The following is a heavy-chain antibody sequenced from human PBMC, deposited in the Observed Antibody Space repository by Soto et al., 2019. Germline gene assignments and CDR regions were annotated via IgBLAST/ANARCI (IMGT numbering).Heavy chain of an antibody. J-gene: IGHJ3*02. Sequence: EVYLEESGGGLVQPGGSLRLSCAASGFTFSIHWMHWVRQAPGKGLVWVSRINADGTSTGYADSVKGRFTISRDNAKNSLYLQMNSLRAEDTAVYYCARDGDYVWGSYRWSDAFDIWGQGTMVTVSS. CDR2: INADGTST. D-gene: IGHD3-16*02. V-gene: IGHV3-74*01. CDR1: GFTFSIHW. CDR3: ARDGDYVWGSYRWSDAFDI.